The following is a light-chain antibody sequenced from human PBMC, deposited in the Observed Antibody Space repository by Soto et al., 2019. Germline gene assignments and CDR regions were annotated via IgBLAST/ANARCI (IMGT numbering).Light chain of an antibody. CDR1: QSIGNW. J-gene: IGKJ3*01. CDR3: QQYNSYV. CDR2: KAS. V-gene: IGKV1-5*03. Sequence: DVQMSQTPSSLSASVGYRFILTCRASQSIGNWLAWYQQKTGKAPELLIYKASSLESGVPMRFSGSGSGTDFTLTISTLQPEDLATYYCQQYNSYVFGPGTKVDIK.